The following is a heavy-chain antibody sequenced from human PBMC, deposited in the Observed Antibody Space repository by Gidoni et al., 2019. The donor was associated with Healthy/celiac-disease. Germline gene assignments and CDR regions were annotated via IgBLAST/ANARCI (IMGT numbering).Heavy chain of an antibody. CDR3: AREGMLGATGWFDP. Sequence: QVQLVQSGAEVKKPGASGKVSCKAAGDTFTGYYMHWVRQAPGQGLEWMGWINPNSGGTNYAQKFQGRVTMTRDTSISTAYMELSRLRSDDTAVYYCAREGMLGATGWFDPWGQGTLVTVSS. CDR2: INPNSGGT. J-gene: IGHJ5*02. D-gene: IGHD1-26*01. V-gene: IGHV1-2*02. CDR1: GDTFTGYY.